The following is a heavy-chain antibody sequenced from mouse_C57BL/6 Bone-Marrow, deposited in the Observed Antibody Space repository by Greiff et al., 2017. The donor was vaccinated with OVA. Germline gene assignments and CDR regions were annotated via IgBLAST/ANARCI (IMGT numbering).Heavy chain of an antibody. V-gene: IGHV1-52*01. J-gene: IGHJ2*01. CDR2: IDPSDSET. D-gene: IGHD2-5*01. Sequence: VQLQQPGAELVRPESSVKLSCKASGYTFTSYWMHWVKQRPIQGLEWIGNIDPSDSETHYNQKFKDKATLTVDKSSSTAYMQLSSLTSEDSAVYYCARSRDYYSNYFDYWGQGTTLTVSS. CDR3: ARSRDYYSNYFDY. CDR1: GYTFTSYW.